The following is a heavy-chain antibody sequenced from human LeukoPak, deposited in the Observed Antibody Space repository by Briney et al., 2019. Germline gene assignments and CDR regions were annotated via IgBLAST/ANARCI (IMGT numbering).Heavy chain of an antibody. Sequence: PSETLSLTCTVSGGSISSYYWSWIRQPPGKGLEWIGYIYYSGSTNYNPSLKSRVTISVDTSKNQFSLKLSSVTAADTAVYYCASCSGYYTYFDYWGQGTLVTVSS. CDR1: GGSISSYY. D-gene: IGHD3-3*01. V-gene: IGHV4-59*01. CDR3: ASCSGYYTYFDY. CDR2: IYYSGST. J-gene: IGHJ4*02.